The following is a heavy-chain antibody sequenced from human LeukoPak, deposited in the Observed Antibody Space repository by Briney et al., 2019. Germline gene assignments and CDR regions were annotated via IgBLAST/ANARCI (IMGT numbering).Heavy chain of an antibody. CDR2: IYYSGST. V-gene: IGHV4-59*08. D-gene: IGHD6-13*01. J-gene: IGHJ5*02. CDR3: ARTHSSSYWFDP. Sequence: SETLSLTCTVSGGSISSYYWSWIRQPPGKGLEWIGYIYYSGSTNYNPSLKSRVTISVDTSKNQFSLKLSSVTAADTAVYYCARTHSSSYWFDPWGQGTLVTVSS. CDR1: GGSISSYY.